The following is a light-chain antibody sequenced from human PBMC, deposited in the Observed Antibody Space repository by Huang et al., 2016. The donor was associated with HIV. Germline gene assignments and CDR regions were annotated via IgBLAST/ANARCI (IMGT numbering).Light chain of an antibody. V-gene: IGKV3D-15*01. CDR3: QQYNNWPPWT. J-gene: IGKJ1*01. CDR2: AAA. CDR1: QSVSTN. Sequence: EIVMTQSPATLSVSPGGRATLSCRASQSVSTNLAWYQQKPGQDPGRLMYAAATMSTGIPARFSGSGSGTEFTLTISSLQSEDFAVYYCQQYNNWPPWTFGQGTKVEI.